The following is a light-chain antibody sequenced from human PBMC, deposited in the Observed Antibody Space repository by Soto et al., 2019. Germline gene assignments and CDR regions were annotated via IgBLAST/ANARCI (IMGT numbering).Light chain of an antibody. CDR1: QSFSSY. J-gene: IGKJ5*01. CDR2: NTS. V-gene: IGKV3-11*01. CDR3: QQRSIWPPVIT. Sequence: EIVLTQSPATLSLSPGERATLSCRASQSFSSYLAWYQQKPGQAPRLLIYNTSKRATGIPARFSGRGSGTDFTLTISSLEPEDFAVYYCQQRSIWPPVITFGQGTRLEI.